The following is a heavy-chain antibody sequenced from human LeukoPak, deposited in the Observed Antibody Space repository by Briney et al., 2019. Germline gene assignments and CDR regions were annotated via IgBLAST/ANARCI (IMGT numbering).Heavy chain of an antibody. V-gene: IGHV4-4*07. J-gene: IGHJ4*02. CDR3: ARVASNYYGSGSLHFDY. Sequence: TPSETLSLTCTVSGGSISSYYWSWIRQPAGKGLEWIGRIYTSGSTNYNPSLKSRVTMSVDTSKNQFSLKLSSVTAADTAVYYCARVASNYYGSGSLHFDYWGQGTLVTVSS. CDR1: GGSISSYY. D-gene: IGHD3-10*01. CDR2: IYTSGST.